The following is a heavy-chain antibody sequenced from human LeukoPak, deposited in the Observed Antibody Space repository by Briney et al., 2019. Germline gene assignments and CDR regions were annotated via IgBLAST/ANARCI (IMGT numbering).Heavy chain of an antibody. V-gene: IGHV3-9*01. Sequence: PGGSLRLSCAASGFTFSSYAMSWVRQAPGKGLEWVSGISWNSGSIGYADSVKGRFTIPRDNAKNSLYLQMNSLRAEDTALYYCAKDKGSIAVALRYFDYWGQGTLVTVSS. CDR1: GFTFSSYA. CDR3: AKDKGSIAVALRYFDY. D-gene: IGHD6-19*01. CDR2: ISWNSGSI. J-gene: IGHJ4*02.